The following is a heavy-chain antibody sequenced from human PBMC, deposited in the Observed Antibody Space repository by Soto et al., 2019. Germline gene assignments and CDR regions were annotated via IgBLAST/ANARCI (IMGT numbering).Heavy chain of an antibody. V-gene: IGHV4-59*01. CDR1: GGSIGSSY. CDR2: IYYSGST. Sequence: QVQLQESGPGLVKPSETLSLTCTVSGGSIGSSYWNWIRQPPGKGLEWIGYIYYSGSTNYNPSLKSRVTISVDTAKNQFSLKLSSVTAADTAVYYCARDGGFYYGMDVWGQGTTVTVSS. CDR3: ARDGGFYYGMDV. J-gene: IGHJ6*02. D-gene: IGHD3-3*01.